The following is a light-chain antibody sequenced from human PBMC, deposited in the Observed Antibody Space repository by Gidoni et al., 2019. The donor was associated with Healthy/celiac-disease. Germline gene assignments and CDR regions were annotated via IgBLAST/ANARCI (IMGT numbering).Light chain of an antibody. V-gene: IGKV1-39*01. CDR2: AAA. CDR3: QQSYSTPPT. Sequence: DSHMTHSPSSLSASVGDRVPLTCRASQSISSYLNWYQQKPGKAHKLLIYAAASLQSGVPSRFSGSGSGTDFTLTISSLQPEDFATYYCQQSYSTPPTFXQXTKVEIK. J-gene: IGKJ1*01. CDR1: QSISSY.